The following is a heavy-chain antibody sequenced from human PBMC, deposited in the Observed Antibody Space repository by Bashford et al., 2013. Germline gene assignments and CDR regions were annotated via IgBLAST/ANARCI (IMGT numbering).Heavy chain of an antibody. CDR3: AKDRVYDYVWGSYSDNWFDP. Sequence: VRQAPGKGLEWVSAISGSGGSTYYADSVKGRFTISRDNSKNTLYLQMNSLRAEDTAVYYCAKDRVYDYVWGSYSDNWFDPGAREPWSPSPQ. J-gene: IGHJ5*02. D-gene: IGHD3-16*01. V-gene: IGHV3-23*01. CDR2: ISGSGGST.